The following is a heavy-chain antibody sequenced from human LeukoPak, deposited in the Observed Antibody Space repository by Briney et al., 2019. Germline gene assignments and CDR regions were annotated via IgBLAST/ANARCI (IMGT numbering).Heavy chain of an antibody. Sequence: ASVKVSCKASGYTFTSYYMHWVRQAPGQGLEWMGIINPSGGSTSYAQKFQGRVTMTRDTSTSTVYMELSSLRSEDTAVYYCARDQYDSSGYYSPKMDYWGQGTLVTVSS. CDR1: GYTFTSYY. D-gene: IGHD3-22*01. CDR2: INPSGGST. J-gene: IGHJ4*02. V-gene: IGHV1-46*01. CDR3: ARDQYDSSGYYSPKMDY.